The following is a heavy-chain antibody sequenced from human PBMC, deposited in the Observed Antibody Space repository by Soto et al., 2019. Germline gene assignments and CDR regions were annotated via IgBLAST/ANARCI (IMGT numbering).Heavy chain of an antibody. D-gene: IGHD6-6*01. CDR2: IRSKANSYAT. CDR3: TSSYSSSLSTDTLSTDTRVGYMDV. J-gene: IGHJ6*03. V-gene: IGHV3-73*01. CDR1: GFTFSGSA. Sequence: AYLRLSCAASGFTFSGSAMHWVRQASGKGLEWVGRIRSKANSYATAYAESVKGRFTISRDDSKNTAYLQMNSLKTEDTAVYYCTSSYSSSLSTDTLSTDTRVGYMDVWGKGTTVTVSS.